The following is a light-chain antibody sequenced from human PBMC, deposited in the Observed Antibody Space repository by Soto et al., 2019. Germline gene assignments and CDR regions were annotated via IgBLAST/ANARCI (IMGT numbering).Light chain of an antibody. CDR2: DAS. J-gene: IGKJ2*01. Sequence: EIVLTQSPATLSLSPGERATLSCSASQSVSSSLAWYQQKPGQAPRLLSYDASNRATDIPARFRGSGSGTDFTLTINSLETEDFAVYYCQQRSNWPRTFGQGTKLEIK. V-gene: IGKV3-11*01. CDR1: QSVSSS. CDR3: QQRSNWPRT.